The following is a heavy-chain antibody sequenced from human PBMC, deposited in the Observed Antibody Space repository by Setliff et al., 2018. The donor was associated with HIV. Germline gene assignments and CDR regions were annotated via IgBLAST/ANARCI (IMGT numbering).Heavy chain of an antibody. CDR3: ARDRAAFRLTY. CDR2: IRYDGTNK. CDR1: GLTFSNCG. J-gene: IGHJ4*02. D-gene: IGHD3-3*02. V-gene: IGHV3-30*02. Sequence: HPGGSLRLSCATSGLTFSNCGMHWVRQAPGKGLEWVAFIRYDGTNKYYADSVKGRFTISRDNAKNSLYLQMNSLRAEDTAVYYCARDRAAFRLTYWGQGTLVTVSS.